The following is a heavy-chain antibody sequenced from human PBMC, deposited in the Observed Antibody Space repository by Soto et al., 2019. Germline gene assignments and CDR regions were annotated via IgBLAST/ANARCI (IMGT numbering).Heavy chain of an antibody. CDR2: MNPNSGKT. D-gene: IGHD3-10*01. Sequence: QVQLVQSGAEVKKPGASVKVSCKASGYSFISSDINWVRQATGQGLEWMGWMNPNSGKTGYAQKFQSRVTMTRNTSISTVYMELSSLRSEDTAVYYCARGSRFGVMDVWGQGTTVTVSS. J-gene: IGHJ6*02. V-gene: IGHV1-8*01. CDR1: GYSFISSD. CDR3: ARGSRFGVMDV.